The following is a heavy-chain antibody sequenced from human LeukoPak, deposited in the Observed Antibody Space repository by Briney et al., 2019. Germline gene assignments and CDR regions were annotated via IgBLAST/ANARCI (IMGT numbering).Heavy chain of an antibody. CDR2: MNPNSGNT. Sequence: ASVKVSCKASGYTFTSYYMHWVRQAPGQGLEWMGWMNPNSGNTGYAQKFQGRVTMTRNTSISTAYMELSSLRSEDTAVYYCARSVLDGWDDYWGQGTLVTVSS. D-gene: IGHD3-16*01. V-gene: IGHV1-8*02. J-gene: IGHJ4*02. CDR1: GYTFTSYY. CDR3: ARSVLDGWDDY.